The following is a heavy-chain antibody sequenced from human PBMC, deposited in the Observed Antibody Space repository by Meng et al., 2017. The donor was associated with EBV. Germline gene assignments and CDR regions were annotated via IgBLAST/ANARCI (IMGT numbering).Heavy chain of an antibody. CDR3: ARDGRLYDTPSPFDY. V-gene: IGHV1-18*01. Sequence: VPLVQSGAEVNKPVASVNVSCKASGYTFTSYGSSWVRQAPGQGLEWMGWISAYNGNTNYAQKLQGRVTMTTDTSTSTAYMELRSLRSDDTAVYYCARDGRLYDTPSPFDYWGQGTLVTVSS. J-gene: IGHJ4*02. D-gene: IGHD3-22*01. CDR2: ISAYNGNT. CDR1: GYTFTSYG.